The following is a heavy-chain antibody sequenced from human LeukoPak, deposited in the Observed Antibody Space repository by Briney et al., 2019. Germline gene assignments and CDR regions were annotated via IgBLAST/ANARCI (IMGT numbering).Heavy chain of an antibody. CDR2: INADGSSA. CDR1: GFTLSNYW. D-gene: IGHD3-10*01. J-gene: IGHJ6*02. CDR3: ARDYGRSRDYGMDV. V-gene: IGHV3-74*01. Sequence: GGPLRLSCAASGFTLSNYWMHWFRQAPGKGLVWFQRINADGSSASYADSVKGRFTISRDNAKNTLYLQMNSLRAEDTAMYYCARDYGRSRDYGMDVWGQGTTVTVSS.